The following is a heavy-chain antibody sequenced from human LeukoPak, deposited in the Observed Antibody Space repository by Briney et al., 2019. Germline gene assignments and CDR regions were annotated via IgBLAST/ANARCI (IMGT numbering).Heavy chain of an antibody. Sequence: SETLSLTCAVYGGSFSGYYWSWIRRPPGKGLEWIGGINHSGSTNYNPSLKSRVTISVDTSKNQFSLKLSSVTVADTAIYYCAREVDVAAPGTDDAFDIWGQGTMVTVSS. CDR2: INHSGST. CDR3: AREVDVAAPGTDDAFDI. V-gene: IGHV4-34*01. CDR1: GGSFSGYY. J-gene: IGHJ3*02. D-gene: IGHD6-13*01.